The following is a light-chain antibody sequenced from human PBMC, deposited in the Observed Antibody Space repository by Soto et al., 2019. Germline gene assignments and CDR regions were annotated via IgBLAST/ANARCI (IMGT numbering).Light chain of an antibody. Sequence: DVVLTQTPRSLSVTPGQPASISCKSSQSLLYSDGRTYVYGYLQKPGQPPQLLNHEVSNRFSGVPYRFSGGGSGTDFTLKISRLEAEDVAVYYCMQSKQLPITFGGGTNVEIK. CDR1: QSLLYSDGRTY. V-gene: IGKV2D-29*01. J-gene: IGKJ4*01. CDR2: EVS. CDR3: MQSKQLPIT.